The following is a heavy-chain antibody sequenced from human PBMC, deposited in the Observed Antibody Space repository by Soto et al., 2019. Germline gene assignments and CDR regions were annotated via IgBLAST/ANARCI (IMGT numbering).Heavy chain of an antibody. CDR3: AREQVGVTKTSTYDYHGMDV. CDR1: GGTFSNYP. V-gene: IGHV1-69*06. CDR2: IIPIFGTT. Sequence: QVQLVQSGAEVKKPGSSVKVSCKASGGTFSNYPISWVRQAPGQGLEWMGGIIPIFGTTNYAQKFQGKVTITADKSTSTAYMELSSLRSEDTAVYYCAREQVGVTKTSTYDYHGMDVWGQGTTVTVSS. D-gene: IGHD5-12*01. J-gene: IGHJ6*02.